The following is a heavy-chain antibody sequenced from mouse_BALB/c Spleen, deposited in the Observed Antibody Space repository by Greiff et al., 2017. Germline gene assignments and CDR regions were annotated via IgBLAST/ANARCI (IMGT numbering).Heavy chain of an antibody. CDR1: GYSITSDYA. D-gene: IGHD2-4*01. J-gene: IGHJ3*01. CDR3: AREITTGFAY. V-gene: IGHV3-2*02. CDR2: LSSSGST. Sequence: EVQLQESGPGLVKPSQSLSLTCTVTGYSITSDYAWNWIRQFPGNKLEWMGYLSSSGSTSYNPSLKSRITITRDTSKNQFFLQLNSVTTEDTATYYCAREITTGFAYWGQGTLVTVSA.